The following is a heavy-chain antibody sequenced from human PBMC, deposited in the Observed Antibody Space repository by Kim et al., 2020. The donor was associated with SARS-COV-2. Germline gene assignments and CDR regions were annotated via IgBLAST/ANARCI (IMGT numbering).Heavy chain of an antibody. V-gene: IGHV4-34*01. Sequence: SETLSLTCAVYGGSFSGYYWSWIRQPPGKGLEWIGEINHSGSTNYNPSLKSRVTISVDTSKNQFSLKLSSVTAAGTAVYYCARGPGYSSSWYGARNWFDP. CDR2: INHSGST. CDR1: GGSFSGYY. D-gene: IGHD6-13*01. CDR3: ARGPGYSSSWYGARNWFDP. J-gene: IGHJ5*02.